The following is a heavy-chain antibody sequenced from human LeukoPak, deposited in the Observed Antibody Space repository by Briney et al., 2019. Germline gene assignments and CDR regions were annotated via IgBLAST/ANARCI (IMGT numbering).Heavy chain of an antibody. J-gene: IGHJ4*02. V-gene: IGHV3-11*01. Sequence: GGSLRLSCAASGFTFSDYYMSWIRQAPGKGLGWVSYISSSGSTIYYADSVKGRFTISRDNAKNSLYLQTNSLRAEDTAVYYCARSPHSSGWYVLGFDYWGQGTLVTVSS. D-gene: IGHD6-19*01. CDR3: ARSPHSSGWYVLGFDY. CDR1: GFTFSDYY. CDR2: ISSSGSTI.